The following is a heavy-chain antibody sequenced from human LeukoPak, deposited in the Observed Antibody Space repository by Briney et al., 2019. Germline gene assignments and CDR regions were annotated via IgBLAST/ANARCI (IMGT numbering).Heavy chain of an antibody. CDR3: ARTAIGGNYFDY. D-gene: IGHD1-26*01. Sequence: SQTLSLTCAISGDSVFSNTAAWNWIRQSPSRGLEWLGRTYYRSKWYNDYAVSVKSRVTINPDTSKNQFSLQLNSVTPEDTATYYCARTAIGGNYFDYWGQGTLVTVSS. V-gene: IGHV6-1*01. CDR2: TYYRSKWYN. CDR1: GDSVFSNTAA. J-gene: IGHJ4*02.